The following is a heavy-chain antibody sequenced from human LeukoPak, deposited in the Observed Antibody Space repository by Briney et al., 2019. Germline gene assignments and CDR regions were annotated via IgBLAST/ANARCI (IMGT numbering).Heavy chain of an antibody. V-gene: IGHV4-39*01. D-gene: IGHD3-16*01. CDR2: IYSSGNS. Sequence: SETLSLTCSISGDSITTNSYWWGWICQSAGKGLQWIGSIYSSGNSYYNPSLKTRATISPDTSKNQYSLRLTSVTAADTAIYYCARRGIWDLQIGNWFDPWGQGILVIVSS. CDR1: GDSITTNSYW. CDR3: ARRGIWDLQIGNWFDP. J-gene: IGHJ5*02.